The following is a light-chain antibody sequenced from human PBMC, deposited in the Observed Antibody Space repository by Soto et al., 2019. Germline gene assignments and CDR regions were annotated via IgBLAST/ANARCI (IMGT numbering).Light chain of an antibody. CDR3: QQYNNWPWT. CDR2: GAS. V-gene: IGKV3-15*01. J-gene: IGKJ1*01. Sequence: EIVLTQSAGTLSSSAGERATLPWRASQSLSSSDLAWYQQKPGQAPRLLIFGASTRATGIPARFSGSGSGTEFTLTIASLQSEDFAVYYCQQYNNWPWTFGQGTKVDIK. CDR1: QSLSSSD.